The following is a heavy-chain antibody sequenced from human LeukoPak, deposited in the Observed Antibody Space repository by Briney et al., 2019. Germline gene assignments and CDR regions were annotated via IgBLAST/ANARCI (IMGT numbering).Heavy chain of an antibody. V-gene: IGHV1-2*06. J-gene: IGHJ4*02. D-gene: IGHD3-3*02. CDR1: GYTITGYY. CDR2: INPNTGGT. Sequence: ASVKVSCKASGYTITGYYMNWVRQAPGQGLEWMGRINPNTGGTNYAQKFQGRVTMTRDTSINTAYMEVTRLTSDDTAVYFCARESTFDYLDSWGQGTLVTVSS. CDR3: ARESTFDYLDS.